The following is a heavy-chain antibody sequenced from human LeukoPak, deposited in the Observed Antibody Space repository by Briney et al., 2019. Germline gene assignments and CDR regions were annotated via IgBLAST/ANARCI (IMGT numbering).Heavy chain of an antibody. CDR2: IIPIFGTT. Sequence: SVKVSCTTSGGTFSSFAITWVRQTPGQGLEWMGGIIPIFGTTNYAQKFQDRVTITADKSTSTAYMKLSSLRSEDTAVYYCASLYGDRTRGWFDPWGQGTLVTVSS. D-gene: IGHD4-17*01. J-gene: IGHJ5*02. V-gene: IGHV1-69*06. CDR3: ASLYGDRTRGWFDP. CDR1: GGTFSSFA.